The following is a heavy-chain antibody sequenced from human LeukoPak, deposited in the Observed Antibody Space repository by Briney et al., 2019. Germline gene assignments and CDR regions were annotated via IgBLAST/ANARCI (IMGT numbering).Heavy chain of an antibody. J-gene: IGHJ4*02. CDR2: ITGNGDTT. CDR3: AKGEGSSWYVFAC. CDR1: GVTFSSYA. V-gene: IGHV3-23*01. Sequence: GGSLRLSCAASGVTFSSYAMNWVRQAPGKGLEWVSVITGNGDTTYYADSVKGWFTISRDNSKNTMYLQMNSLRAEDTAVYYCAKGEGSSWYVFACWGQGTLVTVSS. D-gene: IGHD6-13*01.